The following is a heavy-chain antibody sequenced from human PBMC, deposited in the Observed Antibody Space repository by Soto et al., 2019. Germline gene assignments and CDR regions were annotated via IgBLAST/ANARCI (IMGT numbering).Heavy chain of an antibody. CDR1: GGSFSGYY. J-gene: IGHJ4*02. Sequence: SETLSLTCAVYGGSFSGYYWSWIRQPPGKGLEWIGEINHSGSTNYNPSLKSRVTISVDTSKNQFSLKLSSVTAADTAVYYCARETGVAGKRYYFDYWGQGTLVTVSS. CDR3: ARETGVAGKRYYFDY. CDR2: INHSGST. D-gene: IGHD6-19*01. V-gene: IGHV4-34*01.